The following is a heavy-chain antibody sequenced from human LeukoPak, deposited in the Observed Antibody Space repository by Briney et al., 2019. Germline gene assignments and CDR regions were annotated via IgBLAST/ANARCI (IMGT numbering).Heavy chain of an antibody. V-gene: IGHV3-7*01. Sequence: GGSLRLSCAASGLTFSYYWMSWVRQAPGKGLEWVANINQDGSEKYYVDSVKGRFTISRDNAKNSLYLQMNSLRAEDAAAYYCAAYYYDNTGLIWGQGTLVTVSS. J-gene: IGHJ4*02. CDR1: GLTFSYYW. CDR3: AAYYYDNTGLI. D-gene: IGHD3-22*01. CDR2: INQDGSEK.